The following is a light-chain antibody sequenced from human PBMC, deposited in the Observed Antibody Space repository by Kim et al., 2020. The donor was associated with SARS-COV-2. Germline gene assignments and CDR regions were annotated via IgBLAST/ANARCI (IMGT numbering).Light chain of an antibody. J-gene: IGKJ4*01. CDR1: QNVDSN. CDR3: QQYHNWPPLT. V-gene: IGKV3-15*01. CDR2: GAS. Sequence: EIVMTQSPATLSVSPGERATLSCRASQNVDSNLAWYQLKPGQAPRLLIYGASTRATGVPATFSGSGSGTEFTLTISSLQSEEFAVYYCQQYHNWPPLTFGGGTKVDIK.